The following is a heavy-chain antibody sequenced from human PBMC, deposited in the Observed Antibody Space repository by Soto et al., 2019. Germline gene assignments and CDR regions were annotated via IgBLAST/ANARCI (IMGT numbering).Heavy chain of an antibody. CDR1: GFTFSSYS. CDR3: ARDGAPGYCSSTSCYPFDY. J-gene: IGHJ4*02. Sequence: GGSLRLSCAASGFTFSSYSMNWVRQAPGKGLEWVSSISSSSSYIYYADSVKGRFTISRDNAKNSLYLQMNSLRAEDTAVYYCARDGAPGYCSSTSCYPFDYWGQGTLVTVSS. V-gene: IGHV3-21*01. D-gene: IGHD2-2*01. CDR2: ISSSSSYI.